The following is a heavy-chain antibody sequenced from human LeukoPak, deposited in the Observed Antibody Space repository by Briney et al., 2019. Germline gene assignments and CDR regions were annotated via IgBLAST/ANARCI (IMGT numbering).Heavy chain of an antibody. D-gene: IGHD2-8*02. CDR3: ARDSCTGSNCYFGH. CDR2: INSDGSGT. V-gene: IGHV3-74*01. CDR1: GFTFSRYW. J-gene: IGHJ4*02. Sequence: PGGSLRLSCAASGFTFSRYWMHWVRQSPGKGLMWVSRINSDGSGTNYADSVKGRFTMSRDSAKNTVFLEMNNLRAEDTAVYYCARDSCTGSNCYFGHWGQGTLVTVSS.